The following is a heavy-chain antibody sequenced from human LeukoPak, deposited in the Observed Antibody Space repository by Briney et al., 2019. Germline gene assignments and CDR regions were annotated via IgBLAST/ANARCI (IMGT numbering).Heavy chain of an antibody. D-gene: IGHD6-25*01. Sequence: GGSLRLSCAASGFTFSSYGMSWVRQAPGKGLEWVSYISSSSSTIYYADSVKGRFTISRDNAKNSLYLQMNSLRAEDTAVYYCAKEGPKSIAATGYYMDVWGKGTTVTISS. CDR3: AKEGPKSIAATGYYMDV. CDR1: GFTFSSYG. CDR2: ISSSSSTI. J-gene: IGHJ6*03. V-gene: IGHV3-48*01.